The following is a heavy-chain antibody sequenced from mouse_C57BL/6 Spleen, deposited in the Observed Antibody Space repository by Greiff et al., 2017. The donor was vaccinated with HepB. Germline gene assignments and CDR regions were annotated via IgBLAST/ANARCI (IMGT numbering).Heavy chain of an antibody. D-gene: IGHD1-3*01. CDR2: IDPSDSYT. V-gene: IGHV1-69*01. CDR3: ARRYNQAVFDV. CDR1: GYTFTSYW. Sequence: QVQLQQPGAELVMPGASVKLSCKASGYTFTSYWMHWVKQRPGQGLEWIGEIDPSDSYTNYNQKFKGKSTLTVDKSSSTAYMQLSSLTSEDSAVYYGARRYNQAVFDVWGTGTTVTVSS. J-gene: IGHJ1*03.